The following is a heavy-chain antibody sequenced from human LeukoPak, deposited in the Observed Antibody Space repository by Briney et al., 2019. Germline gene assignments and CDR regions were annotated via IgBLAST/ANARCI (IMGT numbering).Heavy chain of an antibody. CDR2: IIPMFGTA. D-gene: IGHD1-1*01. J-gene: IGHJ6*03. CDR1: GRTFSTYA. Sequence: SVKVSCTASGRTFSTYAMSWVRQAPGQALEWMGGIIPMFGTANYAQKFQGRVTITADESTSTAYMELSGLRSGDTAVYYCARDPAERLRGASYYYYMDVWGKGTTVTVSS. V-gene: IGHV1-69*13. CDR3: ARDPAERLRGASYYYYMDV.